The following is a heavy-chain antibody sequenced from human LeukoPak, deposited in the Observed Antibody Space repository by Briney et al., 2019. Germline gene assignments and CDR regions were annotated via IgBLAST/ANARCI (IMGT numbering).Heavy chain of an antibody. V-gene: IGHV3-23*01. CDR2: ISGSGGST. Sequence: GGSLRLSCAASAFTFSSQAMTWVRQAPGKGLEWVSAISGSGGSTYYADSVKGRLTISRDNSKNTLYLQMNSLRAEDTAVYYCAKESSSGYRYFDYWGQGTLVTVSS. J-gene: IGHJ4*02. CDR3: AKESSSGYRYFDY. CDR1: AFTFSSQA. D-gene: IGHD3-22*01.